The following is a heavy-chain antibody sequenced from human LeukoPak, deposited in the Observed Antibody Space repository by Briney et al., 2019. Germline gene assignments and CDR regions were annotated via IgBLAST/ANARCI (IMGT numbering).Heavy chain of an antibody. V-gene: IGHV4-59*08. J-gene: IGHJ4*02. D-gene: IGHD4-17*01. CDR3: ARLPTVTFFDY. CDR1: GGSIRSYY. CDR2: IYYSGST. Sequence: SETLSLTCTVSGGSIRSYYWSWIRQPPGKGLEWIGYIYYSGSTNYNPSLKSRVTISVDTSKNQFSLRLSSVTAADTAVYYCARLPTVTFFDYWGQGTLVTVSS.